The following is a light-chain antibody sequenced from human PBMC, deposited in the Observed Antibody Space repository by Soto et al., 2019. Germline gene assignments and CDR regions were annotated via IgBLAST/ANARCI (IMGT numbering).Light chain of an antibody. CDR2: DAS. V-gene: IGKV3-11*01. Sequence: EIVLTQSPATLSLSPGERATLSCRASQSVSSFLAWYQQKPGQAPRLLIYDASNRDSGIPARFSGSGSGTDFTLTISRLEPEDFGVYYCQQRSSWPLSFGGGTQVEIK. CDR1: QSVSSF. J-gene: IGKJ4*01. CDR3: QQRSSWPLS.